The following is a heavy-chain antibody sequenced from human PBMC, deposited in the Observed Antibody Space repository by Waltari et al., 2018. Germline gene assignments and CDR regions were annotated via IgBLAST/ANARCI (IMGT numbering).Heavy chain of an antibody. Sequence: EVQLVESGGGLVQPGGSLRLSCAASGFTFSSYSMNWVRQAPGKGLEGVSYIRSSSSTIYYADSKKGRFTISRDNAKNSLYLQMKSLRAEDTAVYYCARAHPSGYYPDAFDIWGQGTMVTVSS. CDR2: IRSSSSTI. CDR1: GFTFSSYS. CDR3: ARAHPSGYYPDAFDI. D-gene: IGHD3-22*01. J-gene: IGHJ3*02. V-gene: IGHV3-48*01.